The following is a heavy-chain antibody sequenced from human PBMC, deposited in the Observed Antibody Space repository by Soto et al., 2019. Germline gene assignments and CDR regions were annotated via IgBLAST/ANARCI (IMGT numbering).Heavy chain of an antibody. CDR3: ARHGDVGVVIEYYFDY. D-gene: IGHD3-3*01. Sequence: SETLSLTCTVSDGYISSYYWSWIRQPPGKGLEWIGYIYYSGSTNYNPSHKSRVTISVDTSKNQFSLKLSSVTAADTAVFYCARHGDVGVVIEYYFDYWGQGTLVTVSP. CDR1: DGYISSYY. CDR2: IYYSGST. J-gene: IGHJ4*02. V-gene: IGHV4-59*08.